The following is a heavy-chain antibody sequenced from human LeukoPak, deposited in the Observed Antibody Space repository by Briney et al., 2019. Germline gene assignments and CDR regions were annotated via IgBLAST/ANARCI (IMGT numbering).Heavy chain of an antibody. CDR2: INPNSGGT. V-gene: IGHV1-2*02. CDR1: GYTFTGYY. Sequence: ASVKDSCKASGYTFTGYYMHWVRQAPGQGLEWMGWINPNSGGTNYAQKFQGRVTMTRDTSISTAYMELSRLRSDDTAVYYCARESLSLPYAFDIWGQGTMVTVSS. CDR3: ARESLSLPYAFDI. J-gene: IGHJ3*02.